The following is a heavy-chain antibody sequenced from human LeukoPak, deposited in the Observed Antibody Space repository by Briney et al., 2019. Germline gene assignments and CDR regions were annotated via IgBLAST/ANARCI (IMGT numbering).Heavy chain of an antibody. J-gene: IGHJ4*02. CDR3: ARAFWDYDSSGPFDY. CDR1: GFTFSSYW. Sequence: GGSLRLSCAASGFTFSSYWMSWVRQAPGKGLEWVANIKQDGSEKYYVDSVKGRFTISRDNAKNSLYLQMNSLRAEDTAVYYCARAFWDYDSSGPFDYWGQGTLVTVSS. CDR2: IKQDGSEK. V-gene: IGHV3-7*01. D-gene: IGHD3-22*01.